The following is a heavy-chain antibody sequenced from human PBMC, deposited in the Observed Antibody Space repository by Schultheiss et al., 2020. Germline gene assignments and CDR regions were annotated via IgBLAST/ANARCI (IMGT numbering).Heavy chain of an antibody. CDR2: ISSSSSYI. CDR1: GFTFSSYG. D-gene: IGHD6-13*01. CDR3: ARGIAAAGYYFDY. J-gene: IGHJ4*02. V-gene: IGHV3-21*01. Sequence: GGSLRLSCAASGFTFSSYGMHWVRQAPGKGLEWVSSISSSSSYIYYADSVKGRFTISRDNAKNSLYLQMNSLRAEDTAVYYCARGIAAAGYYFDYWGQGTLVTVSS.